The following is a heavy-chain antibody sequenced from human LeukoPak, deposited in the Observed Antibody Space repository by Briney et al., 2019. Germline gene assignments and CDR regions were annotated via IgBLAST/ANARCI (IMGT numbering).Heavy chain of an antibody. V-gene: IGHV4-39*01. CDR3: ASGNYYYADY. Sequence: SETLSLTCTVSGDSISSGDYYWSWIRQPAGKGLEWIGSIYYSGSTYYNPSLKSRVTISVDTSKNQFSLKLSSVTAADTAVYYCASGNYYYADYWGQGTLVTVSS. CDR1: GDSISSGDYY. J-gene: IGHJ4*02. D-gene: IGHD3-10*01. CDR2: IYYSGST.